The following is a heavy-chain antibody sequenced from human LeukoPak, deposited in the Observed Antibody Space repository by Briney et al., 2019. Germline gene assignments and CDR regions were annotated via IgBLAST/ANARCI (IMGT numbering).Heavy chain of an antibody. CDR2: ISSSSSTI. CDR1: GFTFSSYS. CDR3: ARDYLVGGTDAFDI. Sequence: PGGSLRLSCAASGFTFSSYSMNWVRQAPGKGLEWVSYISSSSSTIYYADSVKGRFTISRDNAKNSLYLQMNRLRGEDTSVYYCARDYLVGGTDAFDIWGQGTMVTVSS. J-gene: IGHJ3*02. V-gene: IGHV3-48*04. D-gene: IGHD1-1*01.